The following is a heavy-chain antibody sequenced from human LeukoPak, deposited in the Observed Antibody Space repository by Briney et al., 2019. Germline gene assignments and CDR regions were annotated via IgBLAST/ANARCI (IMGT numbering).Heavy chain of an antibody. CDR2: IKEDGSRQ. Sequence: GGSLRLSCAASGFTFSTYWMSWVRQTPGKGLEWVANIKEDGSRQYYVDSVKGRFTISRDNAKNTLYLQMNSLRVEDTAVYYCARDGGGYDSWGQGTLVTVSS. CDR1: GFTFSTYW. J-gene: IGHJ5*01. CDR3: ARDGGGYDS. D-gene: IGHD5-24*01. V-gene: IGHV3-7*01.